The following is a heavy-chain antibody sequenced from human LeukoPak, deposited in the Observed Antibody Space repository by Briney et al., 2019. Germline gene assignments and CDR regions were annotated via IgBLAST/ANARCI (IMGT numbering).Heavy chain of an antibody. CDR1: GYTFTGYY. CDR2: INPNSGGT. J-gene: IGHJ4*02. CDR3: ARDRVDLDYDSSGSRFDY. V-gene: IGHV1-2*02. D-gene: IGHD3-22*01. Sequence: GASVKVSCKTSGYTFTGYYMHWVRQAPGQGLEWMGWINPNSGGTNYAQKFQGRVTMTRDTSISTVYMELTRLRSDDTAVYYCARDRVDLDYDSSGSRFDYWGQGTLVTVSS.